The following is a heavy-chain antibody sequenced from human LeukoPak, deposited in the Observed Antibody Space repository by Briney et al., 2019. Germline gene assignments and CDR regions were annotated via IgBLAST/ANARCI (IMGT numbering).Heavy chain of an antibody. CDR3: VRGPAAGLFGY. V-gene: IGHV3-21*01. D-gene: IGHD6-13*01. J-gene: IGHJ4*02. Sequence: GGSLRLSCAASGFTFSSYSMNWVRQAPEKGLEWVSSISSSSSYIYYADSVKGRFTISRDNAKNSLYLQMNSLRAEDTAVYYCVRGPAAGLFGYWGQGTLVTVSS. CDR1: GFTFSSYS. CDR2: ISSSSSYI.